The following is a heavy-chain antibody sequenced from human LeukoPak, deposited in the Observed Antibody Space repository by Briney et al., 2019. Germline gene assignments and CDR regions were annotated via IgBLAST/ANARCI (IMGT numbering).Heavy chain of an antibody. CDR3: AKSDIHPFDY. CDR1: GFTFSTYV. Sequence: GGSLRLSCAASGFTFSTYVMVWVRRAPEKGLEWVSSISVSGSNTFYTDSVKGRFTISGDNSKNTLYLQMNSLRAEDTAVYYCAKSDIHPFDYWGQGTLVTVSS. CDR2: ISVSGSNT. V-gene: IGHV3-23*01. J-gene: IGHJ4*02.